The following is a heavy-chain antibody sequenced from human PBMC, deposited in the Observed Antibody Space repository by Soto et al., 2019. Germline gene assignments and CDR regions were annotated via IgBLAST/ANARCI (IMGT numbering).Heavy chain of an antibody. CDR2: IYYSGST. Sequence: QVQLQESGPGLVKPSETLSLTCTVSGGSISSYYWSWIRQPPGKGLEWIEYIYYSGSTNYNPSLKSRVTISVDTSKNQFSLKLSSVTAADTAVYYCARGRGGYFDLWGRGTLVTVSS. CDR3: ARGRGGYFDL. CDR1: GGSISSYY. J-gene: IGHJ2*01. V-gene: IGHV4-59*01.